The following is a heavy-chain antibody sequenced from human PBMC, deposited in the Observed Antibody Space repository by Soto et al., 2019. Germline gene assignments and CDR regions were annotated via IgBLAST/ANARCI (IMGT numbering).Heavy chain of an antibody. J-gene: IGHJ3*02. V-gene: IGHV4-59*01. Sequence: SETLSLTCTVSGGSISSYYLSWIRQPPGKGLEWIGYIYYSGSTNYNPSLKSRVTISVDTSKNQFSLKLSSVTAADTAVYYCASTESESDAFDIWGQGTMVTVSS. CDR1: GGSISSYY. CDR2: IYYSGST. CDR3: ASTESESDAFDI.